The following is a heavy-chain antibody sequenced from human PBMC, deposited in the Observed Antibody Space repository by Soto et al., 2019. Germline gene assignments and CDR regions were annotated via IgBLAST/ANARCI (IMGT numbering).Heavy chain of an antibody. CDR2: IGNAGDT. D-gene: IGHD2-15*01. J-gene: IGHJ6*02. CDR3: ARDLLLYGMDV. V-gene: IGHV3-13*01. CDR1: GFTFSSYD. Sequence: GGSLRLSCAASGFTFSSYDMHWVRQATGKGLEWVSAIGNAGDTYYPGSVKGRFTTSRENAKNSLYLQMNSLRAGDTAVYYCARDLLLYGMDVWGQGTTVTVSS.